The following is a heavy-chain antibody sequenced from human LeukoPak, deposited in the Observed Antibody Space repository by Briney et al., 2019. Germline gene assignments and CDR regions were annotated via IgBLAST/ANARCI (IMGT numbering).Heavy chain of an antibody. V-gene: IGHV1-2*02. CDR2: INPNSGDT. J-gene: IGHJ6*03. Sequence: ASVTVSCKASGYTFTGHYMHWVRQAPRQGLEWIGWINPNSGDTHYAQKFQGRVTMTRDTSISTAYMDLSRLRSDDTAVYYCARYRELRYFDWLRDYYYYYMDVWGKGTTVTVSS. CDR1: GYTFTGHY. D-gene: IGHD3-9*01. CDR3: ARYRELRYFDWLRDYYYYYMDV.